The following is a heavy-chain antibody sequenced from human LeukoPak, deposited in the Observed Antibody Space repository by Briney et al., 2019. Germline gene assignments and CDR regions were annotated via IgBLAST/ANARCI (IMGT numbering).Heavy chain of an antibody. CDR3: AGDREDGYNLYYFDY. D-gene: IGHD5-24*01. CDR1: GGTFSSYT. CDR2: IIPILGIA. Sequence: SVKVSCKASGGTFSSYTISWVRQAPGQGLEWMGRIIPILGIANYAQKFQGRVTITADKSTSTAYMELSSLRSEDTAVYYCAGDREDGYNLYYFDYWGQGTLVTVSS. J-gene: IGHJ4*02. V-gene: IGHV1-69*04.